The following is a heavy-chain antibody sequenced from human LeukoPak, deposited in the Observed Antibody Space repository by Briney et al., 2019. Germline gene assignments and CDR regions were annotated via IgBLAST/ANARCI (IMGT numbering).Heavy chain of an antibody. Sequence: GGSLRLSCAASGFTFREYSMSWVRQAPGKGLEWVSNIRSNGGDTYYTDTVKGRFTISRDNSKNTLYLEMNSLRAGDTAVYYCAKGGYTTWFDPWGQGTLVTVSS. CDR3: AKGGYTTWFDP. CDR2: IRSNGGDT. V-gene: IGHV3-23*01. J-gene: IGHJ5*02. CDR1: GFTFREYS. D-gene: IGHD2-15*01.